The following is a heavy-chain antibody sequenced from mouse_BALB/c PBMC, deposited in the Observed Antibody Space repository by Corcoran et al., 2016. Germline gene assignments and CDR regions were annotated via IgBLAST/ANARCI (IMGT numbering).Heavy chain of an antibody. CDR1: GYTFTDYE. CDR2: IDPETGGT. V-gene: IGHV1-15*01. J-gene: IGHJ2*01. Sequence: QVQLQQSGAELVRPGASVTLSCKASGYTFTDYEMHWVKQTPVHGLEWIGAIDPETGGTAYNQKFKGKATLTADKSSSTAYMELRSLTSEDSAVYYCTSYYGSSYGYWGQGTTLTVSS. D-gene: IGHD1-1*01. CDR3: TSYYGSSYGY.